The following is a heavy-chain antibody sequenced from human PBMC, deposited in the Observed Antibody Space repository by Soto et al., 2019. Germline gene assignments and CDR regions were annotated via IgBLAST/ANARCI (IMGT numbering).Heavy chain of an antibody. CDR1: GGTFSSYA. CDR2: INAGNGNT. J-gene: IGHJ4*02. Sequence: ASVKVSCKASGGTFSSYAISWVRQAPGQRLEWMGWINAGNGNTKYSQKFQGRVTMTTDTSTSTAYMELRSLRSDDTAVYYCATRSPAFDYWGQGTLVTVSS. CDR3: ATRSPAFDY. V-gene: IGHV1-18*01.